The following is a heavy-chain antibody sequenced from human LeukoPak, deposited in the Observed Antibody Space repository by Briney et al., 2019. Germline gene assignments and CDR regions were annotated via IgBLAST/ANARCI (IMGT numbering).Heavy chain of an antibody. D-gene: IGHD3-22*01. J-gene: IGHJ4*02. V-gene: IGHV1-69*01. CDR2: IIPVYGTA. Sequence: GGSLRLSCAASGFTFSSYAISWVRQAPGQGLEWMGGIIPVYGTATYAQNFQGRVTITADESTTTAYMELSSLRSEDTAVYYCASDGRVFEYYYDSSDYFTFFDYWGQGTLVTVSS. CDR1: GFTFSSYA. CDR3: ASDGRVFEYYYDSSDYFTFFDY.